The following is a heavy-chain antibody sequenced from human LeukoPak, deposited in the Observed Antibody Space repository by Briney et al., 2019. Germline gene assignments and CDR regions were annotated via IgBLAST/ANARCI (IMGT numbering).Heavy chain of an antibody. CDR1: GGPISSYY. D-gene: IGHD6-6*01. CDR3: AVGYSSSLYFDY. V-gene: IGHV4-4*07. J-gene: IGHJ4*02. Sequence: ASETLSLTCTVSGGPISSYYWSWIRQPAGKGLEWIGRIYTSGSTNYNPSLKSRVTMSLDTPKNQFSLKLTSVTAADTGVYYCAVGYSSSLYFDYWGQGALVTVSS. CDR2: IYTSGST.